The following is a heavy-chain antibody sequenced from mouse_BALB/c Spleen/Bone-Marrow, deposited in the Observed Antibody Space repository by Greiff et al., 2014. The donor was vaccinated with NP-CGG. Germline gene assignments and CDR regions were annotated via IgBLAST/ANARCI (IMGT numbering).Heavy chain of an antibody. CDR2: IAPGSGST. J-gene: IGHJ2*01. V-gene: IGHV1S41*01. Sequence: DLVKPGASVKLSCKASGYTFTSYWINWIKQRPGQGLEWIGRIAPGSGSTYYNEMFKGKATLTVDTSSSTAYIQLSSLSYEGSAVYYCARFPFYYGSSFYYFDYWGQGTTLTVSS. CDR1: GYTFTSYW. CDR3: ARFPFYYGSSFYYFDY. D-gene: IGHD1-1*01.